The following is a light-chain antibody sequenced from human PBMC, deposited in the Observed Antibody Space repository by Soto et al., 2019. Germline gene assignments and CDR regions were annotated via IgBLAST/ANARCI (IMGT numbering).Light chain of an antibody. J-gene: IGKJ4*01. CDR3: QKYNSAPLT. CDR2: AAS. Sequence: DIQMTQSPSSLSASVGDRVTITCRASQGISNYLAWYQQKPGKVPKLLIYAASTLQSGGPSRFSGSGSGTDFTLTISSLQTEDVATYDCQKYNSAPLTFGGGTKVEIK. V-gene: IGKV1-27*01. CDR1: QGISNY.